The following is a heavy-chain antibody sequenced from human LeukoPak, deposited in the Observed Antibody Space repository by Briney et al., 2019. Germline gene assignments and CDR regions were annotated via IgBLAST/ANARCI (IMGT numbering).Heavy chain of an antibody. CDR1: GFTFSNVW. D-gene: IGHD3-3*01. V-gene: IGHV3-15*01. CDR2: IKSKSDGGTT. J-gene: IGHJ4*02. CDR3: ARSLYDFWSGYHGGSFGY. Sequence: GGSLRLSCAASGFTFSNVWMSWVRQAPGKGLEWVGRIKSKSDGGTTDYAAPVKGRFTISRDDSKNTLYLQMDSLRSEDTAVYYCARSLYDFWSGYHGGSFGYWGQGTLVTVSS.